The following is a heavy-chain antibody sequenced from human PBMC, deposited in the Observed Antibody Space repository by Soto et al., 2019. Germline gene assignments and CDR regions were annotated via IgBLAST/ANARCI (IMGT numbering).Heavy chain of an antibody. CDR1: GGSISSYY. CDR2: IYYSGST. CDR3: ASGDGYNWFYFGY. Sequence: SETLSLTCTVSGGSISSYYWSWIRQPPGKGLEWIGYIYYSGSTSYNPSLKSRVTISVDTSKNQFSLKLSSVTAADTAVYYCASGDGYNWFYFGYWGQGTLVTVSS. V-gene: IGHV4-59*01. D-gene: IGHD5-12*01. J-gene: IGHJ4*02.